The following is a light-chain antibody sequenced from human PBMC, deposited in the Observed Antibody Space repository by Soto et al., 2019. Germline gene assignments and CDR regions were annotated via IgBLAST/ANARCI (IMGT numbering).Light chain of an antibody. V-gene: IGKV3-15*01. CDR1: QSVNNN. Sequence: EIVMTQSPATLSVSPGERATLSCRASQSVNNNLAWYQQKPGQAPRLLISYASSRATGIPARFSGSGSGTEFTLTISSLQSEEFAVYYCQQYNNWPLTFGGGTKVEIK. CDR2: YAS. J-gene: IGKJ4*01. CDR3: QQYNNWPLT.